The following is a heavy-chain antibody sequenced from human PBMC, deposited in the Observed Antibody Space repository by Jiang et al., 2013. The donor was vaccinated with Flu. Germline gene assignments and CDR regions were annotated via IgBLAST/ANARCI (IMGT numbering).Heavy chain of an antibody. D-gene: IGHD6-6*01. Sequence: GSGLVKPSQTLSLTCTVSGGSISSGGYYWSWIRQHPGKGLEWIGYIYYSGSTYYNPSLKSRVTISVDTSKNQFSLKLSSVTAADTAVYYCARYSSSSFSVDYVGPGNPGHRLL. J-gene: IGHJ4*02. CDR1: GGSISSGGYY. CDR2: IYYSGST. V-gene: IGHV4-31*03. CDR3: ARYSSSSFSVDY.